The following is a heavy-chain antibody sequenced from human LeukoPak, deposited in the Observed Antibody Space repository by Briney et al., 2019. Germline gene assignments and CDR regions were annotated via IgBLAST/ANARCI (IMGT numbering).Heavy chain of an antibody. CDR2: INGSGAST. Sequence: PGGSLTLSCAASGVTFSSYAMSWVRQAPGKGLEWVSTINGSGASTYYPDSGKGRFTISRDNSKNTLYLQLNSLRAEDTAVYYCAKDRYKISARGSFDYWGQGTLVTVSS. CDR3: AKDRYKISARGSFDY. CDR1: GVTFSSYA. J-gene: IGHJ4*02. V-gene: IGHV3-23*01. D-gene: IGHD5-24*01.